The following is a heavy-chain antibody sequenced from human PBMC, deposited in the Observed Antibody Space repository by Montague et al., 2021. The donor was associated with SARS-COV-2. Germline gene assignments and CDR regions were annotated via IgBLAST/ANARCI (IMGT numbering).Heavy chain of an antibody. CDR1: GFSLSTSGVG. J-gene: IGHJ4*02. CDR2: IDWDDDK. D-gene: IGHD4-23*01. V-gene: IGHV2-70*01. CDR3: ARSYGTTVVTRAFDY. Sequence: VKPTQTLTLTCTLSGFSLSTSGVGVGWIRQPPGKALEWLTLIDWDDDKYYSTSLKTRLTISKDTSKNQVVLTMTNMDPVDTATYYCARSYGTTVVTRAFDYWGQGTLVTVSS.